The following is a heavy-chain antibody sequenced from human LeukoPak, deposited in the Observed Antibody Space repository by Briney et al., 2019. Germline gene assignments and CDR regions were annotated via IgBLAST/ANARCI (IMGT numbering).Heavy chain of an antibody. CDR1: GFTFEDYG. Sequence: RPGGSLRLSCAASGFTFEDYGMSWVRQGPGKGLEWVSAIDRNGDSTGYADSVKGRFTISRDNAKNSLYLQMNSLRPEDTAVYCCAREVYSYDSGGYYYNWFDPWGQGTLVTVSS. CDR2: IDRNGDST. V-gene: IGHV3-20*04. CDR3: AREVYSYDSGGYYYNWFDP. D-gene: IGHD3-22*01. J-gene: IGHJ5*02.